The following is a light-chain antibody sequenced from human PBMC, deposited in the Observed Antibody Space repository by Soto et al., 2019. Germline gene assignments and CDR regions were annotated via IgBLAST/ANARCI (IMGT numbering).Light chain of an antibody. CDR1: QGISNY. Sequence: DIQMTQSPSSLSASVGDRVTITCRASQGISNYLAWYQQTPGKVPKLLISATSTLQSGVPSRFSGSGSGTDFTLTISGLQPEDVATYYGQKYDSAPLTFGGGTRVEIK. CDR3: QKYDSAPLT. CDR2: ATS. V-gene: IGKV1-27*01. J-gene: IGKJ4*01.